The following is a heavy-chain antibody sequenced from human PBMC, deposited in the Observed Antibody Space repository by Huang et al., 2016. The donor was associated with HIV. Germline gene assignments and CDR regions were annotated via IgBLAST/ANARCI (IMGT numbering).Heavy chain of an antibody. D-gene: IGHD3-10*01. V-gene: IGHV4-39*01. J-gene: IGHJ4*02. CDR3: ARLPGSITMIRGVITDPY. Sequence: QLQLQESGPGLVKPSETLSLTCTVSGGPIRSDNYYWGWIRQPPGKGLEWIGSIYYSGSTYYNPALKSRVTITVDTSKNQFSLKMRSVTAADTAVYYCARLPGSITMIRGVITDPYWGQGTLVTVSS. CDR1: GGPIRSDNYY. CDR2: IYYSGST.